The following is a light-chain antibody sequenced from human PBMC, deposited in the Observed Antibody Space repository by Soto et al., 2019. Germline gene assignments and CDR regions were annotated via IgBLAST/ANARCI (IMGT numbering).Light chain of an antibody. CDR3: QQDGSSPPGYT. CDR1: QSVSSSY. Sequence: EIVLTQSPGTLSLSPGERATLSCRASQSVSSSYLAWYQQKPGQAPRLLIYGASSRATGIPDRFSGSGSGTDVTLTISRLEPEDFAVYYCQQDGSSPPGYTFGQGTKLEIK. CDR2: GAS. V-gene: IGKV3-20*01. J-gene: IGKJ2*01.